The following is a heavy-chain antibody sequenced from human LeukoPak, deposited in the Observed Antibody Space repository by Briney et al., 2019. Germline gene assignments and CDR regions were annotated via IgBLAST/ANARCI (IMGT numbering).Heavy chain of an antibody. CDR1: GFTFSTYW. CDR2: IKHDGSEK. CDR3: AREEWELADAFDI. V-gene: IGHV3-7*01. Sequence: PGGSLRLSCAASGFTFSTYWMSWVRQAPGKGLEWVANIKHDGSEKYSVDSVKGRFTISRDNAKNSLYLQMNSLRAEDTAVYYCAREEWELADAFDIWGQGTMVTVSS. D-gene: IGHD1-26*01. J-gene: IGHJ3*02.